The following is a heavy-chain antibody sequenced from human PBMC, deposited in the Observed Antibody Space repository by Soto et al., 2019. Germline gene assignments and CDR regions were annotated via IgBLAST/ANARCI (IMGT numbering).Heavy chain of an antibody. V-gene: IGHV1-3*01. D-gene: IGHD3-22*01. CDR2: INAGNDNT. CDR3: ARGRYDSSGYYRPVLDY. J-gene: IGHJ4*02. Sequence: ASVKVSCKASGYTFTSYAVHWVRQAPGQRLEWMGWINAGNDNTIYSQKFQGRVTITRDTSANTAYLELSSLRSEDTVVYYCARGRYDSSGYYRPVLDYWGQGTLVTVSS. CDR1: GYTFTSYA.